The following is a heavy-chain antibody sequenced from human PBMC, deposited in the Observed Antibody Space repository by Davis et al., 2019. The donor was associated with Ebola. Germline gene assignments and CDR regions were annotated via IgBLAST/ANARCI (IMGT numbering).Heavy chain of an antibody. D-gene: IGHD2-2*03. Sequence: PGGSLRLSCAASGFTFSSYWMSWVRQAPGKGLEWVANIKQDGSEKYYVDSVKGRFTISRDNAKNSLYLQMNSLRAEDTAVYYCGGYCSSTSCYKGDYYMDVWGKGTTVTVSS. J-gene: IGHJ6*03. CDR3: GGYCSSTSCYKGDYYMDV. CDR2: IKQDGSEK. CDR1: GFTFSSYW. V-gene: IGHV3-7*01.